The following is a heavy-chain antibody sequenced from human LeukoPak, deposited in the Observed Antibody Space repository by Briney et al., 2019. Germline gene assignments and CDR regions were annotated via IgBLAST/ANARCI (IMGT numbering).Heavy chain of an antibody. D-gene: IGHD2-21*02. CDR3: ARDYCGGDCFPDY. V-gene: IGHV1-46*01. J-gene: IGHJ4*02. CDR2: IYPRDGST. CDR1: GYTFTSNY. Sequence: ASVKVSCKASGYTFTSNYIHWVRQAPGQGLEWMGMIYPRDGSTSYAQKFQGRVTVTRDTSTSTVHMELSGLRSEDTAVYYCARDYCGGDCFPDYWGQGTLVTVSS.